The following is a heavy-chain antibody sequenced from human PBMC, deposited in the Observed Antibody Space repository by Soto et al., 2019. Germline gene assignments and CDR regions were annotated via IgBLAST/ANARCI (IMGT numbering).Heavy chain of an antibody. V-gene: IGHV1-46*01. CDR1: GYTFTSYY. CDR3: AREWACSGGSCYSSLIDY. J-gene: IGHJ4*02. CDR2: INPSGGST. Sequence: QVQLVQSGAEVKKPGASVKVSCKASGYTFTSYYMHWVRQAPGQGLEWMGIINPSGGSTSYAQKFQGRVTMTRDTSTSTVYMELSSLRSEDTAVYYCAREWACSGGSCYSSLIDYWGQGTLVTVSS. D-gene: IGHD2-15*01.